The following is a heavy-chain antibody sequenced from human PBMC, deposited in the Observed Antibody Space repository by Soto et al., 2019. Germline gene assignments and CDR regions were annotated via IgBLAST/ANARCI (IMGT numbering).Heavy chain of an antibody. CDR3: ARGVANRYRFGDP. Sequence: GGSLRLSCAASGFTFSTNWMHWVRQAPGKGLVWVSRISGDGSSTSYADSVKGRFTISRDNAKDTLFLELNNLRVEDTAVYYCARGVANRYRFGDPWGQGTLVTVSS. CDR1: GFTFSTNW. D-gene: IGHD3-16*02. CDR2: ISGDGSST. V-gene: IGHV3-74*01. J-gene: IGHJ5*02.